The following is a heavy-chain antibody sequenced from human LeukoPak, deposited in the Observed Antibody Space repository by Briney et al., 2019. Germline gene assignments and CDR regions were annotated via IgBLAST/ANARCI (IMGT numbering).Heavy chain of an antibody. CDR1: GFTFSSYA. V-gene: IGHV3-23*01. D-gene: IGHD3-3*02. Sequence: PGGSLRLSCAASGFTFSSYAMSWVRQAPGKGLEWVSAISGSGGSTYYADSVKGRFTISRDNSKNTLYLQMNSLRAEDTAVYYCAKGQGNTDRGTFLEWLLVLDAFDIWGQGTMVTVSS. CDR2: ISGSGGST. CDR3: AKGQGNTDRGTFLEWLLVLDAFDI. J-gene: IGHJ3*02.